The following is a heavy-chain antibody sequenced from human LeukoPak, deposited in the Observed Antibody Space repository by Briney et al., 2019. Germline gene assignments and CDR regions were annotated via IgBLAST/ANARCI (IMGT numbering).Heavy chain of an antibody. CDR2: IYYSWRS. Sequence: SETLSLTCTVSGFTISSNSYYWGRLPQPPGKGLVWIVSIYYSWRSYYDPSHNRLITISEDTSKKQFSLKLRPVTAADTAVYFCGRVSGYDWESFYDYWGQGNLVTVSS. V-gene: IGHV4-39*07. D-gene: IGHD5-12*01. J-gene: IGHJ4*02. CDR3: GRVSGYDWESFYDY. CDR1: GFTISSNSYY.